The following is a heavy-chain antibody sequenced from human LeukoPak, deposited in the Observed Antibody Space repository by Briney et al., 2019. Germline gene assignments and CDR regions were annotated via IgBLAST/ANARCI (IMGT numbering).Heavy chain of an antibody. Sequence: GGSLRLSCVVSGFTVSNAWMSWVRQAPGKGLEWVAVIWYDGSNKYYADSVKGRFTISRDNSKNTLYLQMNSLRAEDTAVYYCARDPRPSMVRGYFDYWGQGTLVTVSS. CDR1: GFTVSNAW. J-gene: IGHJ4*02. V-gene: IGHV3-33*08. D-gene: IGHD3-10*01. CDR3: ARDPRPSMVRGYFDY. CDR2: IWYDGSNK.